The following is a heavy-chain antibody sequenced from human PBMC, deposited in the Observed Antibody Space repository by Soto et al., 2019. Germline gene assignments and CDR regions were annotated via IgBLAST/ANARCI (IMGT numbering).Heavy chain of an antibody. CDR3: AFLGYCSGGSCYPADY. CDR1: GGTFSSYA. J-gene: IGHJ4*02. Sequence: QVQLVQSGAEVKKPGSSVKVSCKASGGTFSSYAISWVRQAPGQGLEWMGGIIPIFGTANYAQKFQGRVTITADESTSTAYMELSSMRSEDTAVYYCAFLGYCSGGSCYPADYWGQGTLVTVSS. D-gene: IGHD2-15*01. V-gene: IGHV1-69*01. CDR2: IIPIFGTA.